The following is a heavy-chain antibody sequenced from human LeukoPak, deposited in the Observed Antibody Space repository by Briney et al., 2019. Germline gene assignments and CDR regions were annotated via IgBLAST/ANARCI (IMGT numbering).Heavy chain of an antibody. J-gene: IGHJ4*02. D-gene: IGHD2-15*01. CDR1: GYTLTELS. V-gene: IGHV1-24*01. Sequence: GASVNVSCKVSGYTLTELSMHWVRQAPGKGLEWMGGFDPEDGETIYAQKFQGRVTMTEDTSTDTAYMELSSLRSEDTAVYYCATAHARTGYCSGCSCYPFDYWGQGTLVTVSS. CDR3: ATAHARTGYCSGCSCYPFDY. CDR2: FDPEDGET.